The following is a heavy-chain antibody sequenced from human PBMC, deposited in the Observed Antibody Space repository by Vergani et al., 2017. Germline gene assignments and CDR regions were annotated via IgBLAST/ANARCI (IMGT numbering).Heavy chain of an antibody. CDR1: GFTLSSYG. D-gene: IGHD2-15*01. Sequence: QVQLVESGGGVVQPGGSLRLSCAASGFTLSSYGMHWVRQAPGKGLEWVAFIRYDGSNKYYADSVKGRFTISRDNSKNTLYLQMNSLRAEDTAVYYCAKSYWYYFDYWGQGTLVTVSS. CDR2: IRYDGSNK. V-gene: IGHV3-30*02. CDR3: AKSYWYYFDY. J-gene: IGHJ4*02.